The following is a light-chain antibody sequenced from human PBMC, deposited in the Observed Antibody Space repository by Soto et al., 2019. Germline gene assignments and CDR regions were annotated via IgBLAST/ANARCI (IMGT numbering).Light chain of an antibody. V-gene: IGLV1-44*01. CDR3: SAWDDSLNRPV. J-gene: IGLJ2*01. Sequence: QSVLTQAPSASGAPGQSVTMSCSGSRSNIGTNTVNWYQQRPGTPPKFLIYDNYRRPSGVPDRFSGSQPGTSASLAISGLQSEDEADYYCSAWDDSLNRPVFGGGTKLTVL. CDR2: DNY. CDR1: RSNIGTNT.